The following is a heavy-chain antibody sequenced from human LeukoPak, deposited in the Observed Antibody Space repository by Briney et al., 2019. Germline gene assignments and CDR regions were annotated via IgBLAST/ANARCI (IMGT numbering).Heavy chain of an antibody. V-gene: IGHV4-61*02. J-gene: IGHJ6*03. D-gene: IGHD3-10*01. CDR2: IYTSGST. Sequence: SETPSLTCTVSGGSISSGSYYWSWIRQPAGKGLEWIGRIYTSGSTNYNPSLKSRVTISVDTSKNQFALKLSSVTAADTAVYYCARDRDYYGSGSYYMIYYYYYMDVWGKGTTVTISS. CDR3: ARDRDYYGSGSYYMIYYYYYMDV. CDR1: GGSISSGSYY.